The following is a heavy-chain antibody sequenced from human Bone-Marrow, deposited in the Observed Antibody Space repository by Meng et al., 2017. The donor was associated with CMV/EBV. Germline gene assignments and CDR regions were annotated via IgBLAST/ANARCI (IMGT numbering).Heavy chain of an antibody. J-gene: IGHJ3*02. CDR2: IYSGGST. CDR1: GFTVSSNY. V-gene: IGHV3-53*01. D-gene: IGHD2-2*02. Sequence: GESLKISCAASGFTVSSNYMSWVRQAPGKGLEWVSVIYSGGSTYYADSVKGRFTISRDNSKNTLYLQMNSLKTEDTAVYYCARGPVEYCSSTSCYRFNAFDIWGQGTMVTVSS. CDR3: ARGPVEYCSSTSCYRFNAFDI.